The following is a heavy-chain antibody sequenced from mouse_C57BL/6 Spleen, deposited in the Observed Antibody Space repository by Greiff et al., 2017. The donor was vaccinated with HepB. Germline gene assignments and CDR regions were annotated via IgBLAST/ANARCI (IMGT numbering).Heavy chain of an antibody. J-gene: IGHJ2*01. CDR3: ARGYGYGGGFDY. CDR1: GFTFSDYG. Sequence: DVMLVESGGGLVKPGGSLKLSCAASGFTFSDYGMHWVRQAPEKGLEWVAYISSGSSTIYYAETVKGRFTISRDNAKNTLFLQMTSLRSEDTAMYYCARGYGYGGGFDYWGQGTTLTVSS. D-gene: IGHD2-2*01. V-gene: IGHV5-17*01. CDR2: ISSGSSTI.